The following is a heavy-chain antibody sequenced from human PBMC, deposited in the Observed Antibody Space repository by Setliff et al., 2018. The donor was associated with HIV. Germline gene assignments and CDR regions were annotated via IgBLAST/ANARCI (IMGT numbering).Heavy chain of an antibody. V-gene: IGHV1-2*02. D-gene: IGHD3-22*01. CDR1: GYTFTGYY. J-gene: IGHJ4*02. CDR3: ARDPPYDSSGYYLGLDYCFDY. CDR2: INPNSGGT. Sequence: GASVKVSCKASGYTFTGYYMHWVRQAPGQGLEWMGWINPNSGGTNYAQKFQGRVTMTRDTSISTAYMELSRLRSDDTAVYYCARDPPYDSSGYYLGLDYCFDYWGQGTLVTVSS.